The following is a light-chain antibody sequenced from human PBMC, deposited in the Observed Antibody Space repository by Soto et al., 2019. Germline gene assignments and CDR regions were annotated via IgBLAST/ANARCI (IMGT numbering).Light chain of an antibody. V-gene: IGKV3-20*01. CDR1: RSVSGTY. J-gene: IGKJ5*01. CDR3: QQFGGSPPVT. Sequence: EIVLTQSPGTLSLSPGERATLSCRASRSVSGTYLAWYQQRPGQAPRLLIYGASSRASDIPDRFSGSGSGTDFTLTISRLEPEDFAVYFCQQFGGSPPVTFGQGTRLEIK. CDR2: GAS.